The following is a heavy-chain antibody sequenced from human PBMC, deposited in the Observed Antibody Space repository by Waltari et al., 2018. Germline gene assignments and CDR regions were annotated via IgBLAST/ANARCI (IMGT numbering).Heavy chain of an antibody. CDR1: GGTFSSYA. Sequence: QVQLVQSGAEVKKPGSSVTVSCKASGGTFSSYANSWVRQAPGQGLEWMGGIIPIFGTANYAQKFQGRVTITTDESTSTAYMELSSLRSEDTAVYYCASHVDTASPSPFDIWGQGTMVTVSS. D-gene: IGHD5-18*01. V-gene: IGHV1-69*05. CDR2: IIPIFGTA. CDR3: ASHVDTASPSPFDI. J-gene: IGHJ3*02.